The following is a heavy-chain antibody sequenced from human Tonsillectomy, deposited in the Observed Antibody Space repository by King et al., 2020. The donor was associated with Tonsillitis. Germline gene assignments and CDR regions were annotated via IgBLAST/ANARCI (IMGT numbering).Heavy chain of an antibody. CDR3: AKDVIGLTDWYFDL. CDR1: GFTLSNYG. J-gene: IGHJ2*01. CDR2: IAYDASFE. Sequence: VQLVESGGGVVQPGRSLRLSCAASGFTLSNYGMHWVRQAPGKGLEWVALIAYDASFENYADSVKGRFAISRDNSKNTLYLEMNSLRVEDTVVYYCAKDVIGLTDWYFDLWGRGTPVTVSS. D-gene: IGHD3-10*01. V-gene: IGHV3-30*18.